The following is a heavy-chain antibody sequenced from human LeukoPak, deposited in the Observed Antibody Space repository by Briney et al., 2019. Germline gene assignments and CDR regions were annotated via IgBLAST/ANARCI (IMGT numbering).Heavy chain of an antibody. CDR2: IIPIFGTA. J-gene: IGHJ5*02. CDR3: AREGNTSPHFDP. D-gene: IGHD2-2*02. CDR1: GGTFSSYA. V-gene: IGHV1-69*13. Sequence: GASVKVSCKASGGTFSSYAISWVRQAPGQGLEWMGGIIPIFGTANYAQKFQGRVTITADESTSTAYMELSSLRSEDTAVYCCAREGNTSPHFDPWGQGTLVTVSS.